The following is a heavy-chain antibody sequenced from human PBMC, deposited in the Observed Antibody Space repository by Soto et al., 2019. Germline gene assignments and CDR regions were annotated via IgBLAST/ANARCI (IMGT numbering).Heavy chain of an antibody. V-gene: IGHV3-48*03. J-gene: IGHJ4*02. Sequence: EVQLVESGGGLVQPGGSLRLSCAASGFAFSSYEMNWVRQAPGKGLEWVSYISTSDITIYYADSVKGRFVISRDNAKNSLYLQMNGLRAEDTAVYYCARGVGPWLVQTNCFDYWGQGTQVTVSS. CDR3: ARGVGPWLVQTNCFDY. CDR1: GFAFSSYE. CDR2: ISTSDITI. D-gene: IGHD6-19*01.